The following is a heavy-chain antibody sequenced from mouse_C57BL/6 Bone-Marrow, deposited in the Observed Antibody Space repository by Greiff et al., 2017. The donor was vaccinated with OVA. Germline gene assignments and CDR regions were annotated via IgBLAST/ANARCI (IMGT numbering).Heavy chain of an antibody. CDR1: GFTFNTYA. CDR3: VREGFTTVVADYFDY. V-gene: IGHV10-3*01. CDR2: IRSKSSNYAT. Sequence: EAGGGLVQPKGSLKLSCAASGFTFNTYAMHWVRQAPGKGLEWVARIRSKSSNYATYYADSVKDRFTISRDDSQSMLYLQMNNLKTEDTAMYYCVREGFTTVVADYFDYWGQGTTLTVSS. J-gene: IGHJ2*01. D-gene: IGHD1-1*01.